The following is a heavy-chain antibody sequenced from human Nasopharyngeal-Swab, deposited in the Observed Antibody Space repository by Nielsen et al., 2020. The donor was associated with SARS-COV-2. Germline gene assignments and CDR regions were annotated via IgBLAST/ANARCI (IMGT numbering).Heavy chain of an antibody. J-gene: IGHJ6*02. CDR1: GFTFTSSA. D-gene: IGHD3-10*01. CDR2: IVVGSGNT. Sequence: SVKVSCKASGFTFTSSAMQWVRQARGQRLEWIGWIVVGSGNTNYAQKFQGRVTMTRDTSTSTVYMELSSLRSEDTAVYYCARDSKEYGSGRPYYYGMDVWGQGTTVTVSS. CDR3: ARDSKEYGSGRPYYYGMDV. V-gene: IGHV1-58*02.